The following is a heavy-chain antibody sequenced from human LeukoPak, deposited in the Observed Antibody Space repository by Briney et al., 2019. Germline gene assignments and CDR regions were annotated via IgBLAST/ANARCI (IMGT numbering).Heavy chain of an antibody. D-gene: IGHD5-12*01. CDR3: GGSNSGYDFRDDYFDY. Sequence: GGSLRLSCAASGFTFSSYSMNWVRQAPGKGLEWVSYISSSSSTIYYADSVKGRFTISRGNAKNSLYLQMNSLRAEDTAVYYCGGSNSGYDFRDDYFDYWGQGTLVTVSS. V-gene: IGHV3-48*01. J-gene: IGHJ4*02. CDR2: ISSSSSTI. CDR1: GFTFSSYS.